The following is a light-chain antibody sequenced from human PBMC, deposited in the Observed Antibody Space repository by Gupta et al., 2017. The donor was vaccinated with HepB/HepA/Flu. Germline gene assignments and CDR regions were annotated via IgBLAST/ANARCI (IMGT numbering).Light chain of an antibody. V-gene: IGLV1-47*02. J-gene: IGLJ1*01. CDR1: SSNVGRDN. CDR2: NDH. CDR3: VAWDTSMSAYV. Sequence: QSVLTPPPSASGTPADRVTISCSGSSSNVGRDNVYWYQQPHGTAPKLCIYNDHRRHSGVPARFFASKSATSASLAIXGXRGEDEXDYYCVAWDTSMSAYVFGPGTKVTVL.